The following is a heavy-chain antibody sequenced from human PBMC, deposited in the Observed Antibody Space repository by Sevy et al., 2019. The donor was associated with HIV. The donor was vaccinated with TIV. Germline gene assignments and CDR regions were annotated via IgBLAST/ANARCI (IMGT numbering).Heavy chain of an antibody. J-gene: IGHJ6*02. CDR2: IIPIFGTA. V-gene: IGHV1-69*13. CDR1: GGTFSSYA. D-gene: IGHD3-3*01. CDR3: AREGPKNITIFGVVTPYGMDV. Sequence: ASVKVSCKASGGTFSSYAISWVRQAPGQGLEWMGGIIPIFGTANYAQKFQGRVTITADESTSTAYMELSSLRSEDMAVYYCAREGPKNITIFGVVTPYGMDVWGQGTTVTVSS.